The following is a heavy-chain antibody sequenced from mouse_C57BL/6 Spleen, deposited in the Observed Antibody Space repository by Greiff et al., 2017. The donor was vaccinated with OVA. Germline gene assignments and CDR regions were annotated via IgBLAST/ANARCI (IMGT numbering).Heavy chain of an antibody. CDR1: GYAFTSSW. CDR2: IYPGDGAT. CDR3: AREDDGYFAY. Sequence: VQLQQSGPELVKPGASVKISCKASGYAFTSSWMNWVKQRPGKGLEWIGRIYPGDGATNYNGKFKGKATLTADKSSSTAYMQLSSLTSEDSAVYFCAREDDGYFAYWGQGTLVTVSA. J-gene: IGHJ3*01. V-gene: IGHV1-82*01. D-gene: IGHD2-3*01.